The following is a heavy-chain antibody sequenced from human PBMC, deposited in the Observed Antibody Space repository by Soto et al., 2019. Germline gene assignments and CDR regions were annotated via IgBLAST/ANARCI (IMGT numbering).Heavy chain of an antibody. Sequence: QVQLVESGGGVVQPGRSLRLSCAASGFTFSSYAMHWVRQAPGKGLEWVAVISYEGNNKYCADSVNGRFTISRDNSKNTLYLQMNSLRAEDTTVYYCARDNPGYGGDLAWYFDLWGRGTLVTVSS. V-gene: IGHV3-30-3*01. CDR3: ARDNPGYGGDLAWYFDL. J-gene: IGHJ2*01. D-gene: IGHD2-21*02. CDR1: GFTFSSYA. CDR2: ISYEGNNK.